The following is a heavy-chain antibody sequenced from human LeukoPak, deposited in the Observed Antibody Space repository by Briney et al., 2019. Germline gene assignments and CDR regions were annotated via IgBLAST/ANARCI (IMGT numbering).Heavy chain of an antibody. J-gene: IGHJ4*02. D-gene: IGHD4-17*01. CDR2: ISYDGSNK. V-gene: IGHV3-30*03. CDR1: GFTFSSYG. Sequence: GRSLRLSCAASGFTFSSYGMHWVRQAPGKGLEWVAVISYDGSNKYYADSVKGRFTISSDNSKNTLYLQMNSLRAEDTAVYYCARDDDYGDFFDYWGQGTLVTVSS. CDR3: ARDDDYGDFFDY.